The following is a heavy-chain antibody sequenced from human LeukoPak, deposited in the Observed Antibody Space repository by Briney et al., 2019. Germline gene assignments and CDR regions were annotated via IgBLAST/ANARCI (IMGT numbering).Heavy chain of an antibody. CDR1: GYTFTGYY. D-gene: IGHD3-9*01. Sequence: ASVKVSCKASGYTFTGYYLHWVRQAPGQGLEWMGWIKPNSGGANYAQKFQGRVTMTRDTSISTAYMELSRLRSDDTAVFYCARSPHILTGENFDYWGQGTLVTVSS. CDR2: IKPNSGGA. CDR3: ARSPHILTGENFDY. V-gene: IGHV1-2*02. J-gene: IGHJ4*02.